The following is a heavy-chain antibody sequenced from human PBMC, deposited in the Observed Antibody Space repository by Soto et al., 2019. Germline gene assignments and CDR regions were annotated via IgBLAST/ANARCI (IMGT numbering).Heavy chain of an antibody. CDR3: AARHFWSRPWTDRRLDY. CDR1: GDSINSSHW. CDR2: ISHSGNT. J-gene: IGHJ4*02. V-gene: IGHV4-4*02. D-gene: IGHD3-3*02. Sequence: QVQLQESGPGLVKPSGTLSLTCVVSGDSINSSHWWNWVRQPPEKGLEWIGQISHSGNTSYNPSLTGRVTISVDKSKSHFSLKLTSVTAADTAVYYCAARHFWSRPWTDRRLDYWGQGTLVTVSS.